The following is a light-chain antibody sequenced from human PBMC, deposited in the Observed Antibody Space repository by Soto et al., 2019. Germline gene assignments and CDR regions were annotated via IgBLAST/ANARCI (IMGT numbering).Light chain of an antibody. J-gene: IGKJ3*01. V-gene: IGKV1-33*01. Sequence: DIQMTQSPSSLPASVGDRVTITCQASQDISSFLNWYQHKPRKAPKLLIYGASTLEAGVPSRFSGSGSGTEFTFTISSLQPEDIATYYCQQYDSFPFTFGPG. CDR2: GAS. CDR3: QQYDSFPFT. CDR1: QDISSF.